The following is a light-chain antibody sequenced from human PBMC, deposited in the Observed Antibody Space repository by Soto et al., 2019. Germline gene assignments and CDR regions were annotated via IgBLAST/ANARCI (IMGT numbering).Light chain of an antibody. CDR1: QSVNNN. Sequence: EIVMTHSQVTLSVSPLARAPLXEKASQSVNNNVAWYQQKPGHTPRLLIYSASIGATGTPARFSGSGSGSDFTLTISSLQSEDFAVYYCQQYNKWPLTFGPGTKVDIK. CDR2: SAS. CDR3: QQYNKWPLT. V-gene: IGKV3-15*01. J-gene: IGKJ3*01.